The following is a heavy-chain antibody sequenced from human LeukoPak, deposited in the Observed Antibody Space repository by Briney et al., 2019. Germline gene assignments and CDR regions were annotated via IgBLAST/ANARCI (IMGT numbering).Heavy chain of an antibody. Sequence: WGSLTLSCAASGFTFSNAGMSWVRQPPGKGLELVGRIKSKAGGGTTDYAAPVKGRFTISRHDSEPTPNLHMNSPQTEDPAVYYCATNSDYAALFAYWGQGSLVTVYS. J-gene: IGHJ4*02. CDR3: ATNSDYAALFAY. CDR1: GFTFSNAG. CDR2: IKSKAGGGTT. D-gene: IGHD4-11*01. V-gene: IGHV3-15*01.